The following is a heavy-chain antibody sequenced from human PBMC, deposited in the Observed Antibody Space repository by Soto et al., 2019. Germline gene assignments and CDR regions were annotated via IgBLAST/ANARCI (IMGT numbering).Heavy chain of an antibody. J-gene: IGHJ6*03. CDR3: AGGGTPWHSYYSNMDV. Sequence: QVQLMESGGGVVQPGRSLRLSCAASGFSFRTYGMYWVRQAPGKGLEWVSIIWYDGSHRYYADSVKGRFTISRDNSKNXLYLQMNSLRVEDTAVYYCAGGGTPWHSYYSNMDVWGRGTAVTVSS. D-gene: IGHD2-15*01. CDR1: GFSFRTYG. CDR2: IWYDGSHR. V-gene: IGHV3-33*01.